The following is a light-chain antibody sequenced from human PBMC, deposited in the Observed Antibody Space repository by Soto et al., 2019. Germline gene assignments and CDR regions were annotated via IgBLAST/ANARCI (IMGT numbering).Light chain of an antibody. CDR3: QQYQIDWT. V-gene: IGKV1-5*01. CDR1: QRVNTC. J-gene: IGKJ1*01. CDR2: DAS. Sequence: DIQMTQSPSTLSASVGDRVSITCRASQRVNTCLAWYQQKPGKAPTLLIYDASSLQSGVPTRFSGSGSRTEFTLTISSLQPDDFATYYCQQYQIDWTFGQGTKVDIK.